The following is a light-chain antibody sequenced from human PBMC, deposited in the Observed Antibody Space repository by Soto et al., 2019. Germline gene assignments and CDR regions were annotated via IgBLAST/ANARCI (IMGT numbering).Light chain of an antibody. Sequence: SLLTQAASVSGSPGQSITIACTGTISDVVGYKYVSWYQQHPGKAPKLMIYEVNNRPSGVSNRFSGSKSGNTASLTVSVLQAEDEADYYCSSYAGSSNVFGTGTKVTVL. V-gene: IGLV2-14*01. J-gene: IGLJ1*01. CDR1: ISDVVGYKY. CDR3: SSYAGSSNV. CDR2: EVN.